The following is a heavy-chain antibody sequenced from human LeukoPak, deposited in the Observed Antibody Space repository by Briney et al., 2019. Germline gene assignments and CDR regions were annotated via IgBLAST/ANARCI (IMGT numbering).Heavy chain of an antibody. D-gene: IGHD3-10*01. J-gene: IGHJ4*01. CDR2: INSDGSST. CDR3: ARAVYYSNYLGY. V-gene: IGHV3-74*01. CDR1: GFTFSSHW. Sequence: GGSLRLSCAASGFTFSSHWMSWVRQAPGKGLVWVSRINSDGSSTNYADSVKGRFTISRDNAKNTLYLQMNSLRAEDTAMYYCARAVYYSNYLGYWGQGTLVTVSS.